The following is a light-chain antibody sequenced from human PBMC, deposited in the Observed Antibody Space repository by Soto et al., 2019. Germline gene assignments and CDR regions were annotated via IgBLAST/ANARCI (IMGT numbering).Light chain of an antibody. CDR1: QPISRY. CDR3: QQLNGYPPE. CDR2: AAT. V-gene: IGKV1-9*01. Sequence: QLTQSPSSLSASIGDRVTITCLATQPISRYLAWYQQKPGAAPKLLIYAATSLQRGVPSRFSGGASGTVFTLTIASLQSDDFATYYCQQLNGYPPEFGQGTKVDI. J-gene: IGKJ1*01.